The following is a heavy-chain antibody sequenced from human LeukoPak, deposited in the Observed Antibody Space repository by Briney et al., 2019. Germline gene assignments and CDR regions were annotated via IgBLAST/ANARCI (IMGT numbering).Heavy chain of an antibody. J-gene: IGHJ4*02. V-gene: IGHV3-30-3*01. Sequence: GGSLRLSCAASGFTFSSYAMHWVRQAPGKGLECVAVISYDGSNKYYADSVKGRFTISRDNSKNTLYLQMNSLRAEDTAVYYCASGQDYYDSSGYYVYWGQGTLVTVSS. D-gene: IGHD3-22*01. CDR2: ISYDGSNK. CDR3: ASGQDYYDSSGYYVY. CDR1: GFTFSSYA.